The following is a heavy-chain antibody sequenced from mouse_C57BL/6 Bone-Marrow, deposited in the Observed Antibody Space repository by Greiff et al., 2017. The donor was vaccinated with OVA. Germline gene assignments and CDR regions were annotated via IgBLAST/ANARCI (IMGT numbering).Heavy chain of an antibody. CDR2: INPSSGYT. D-gene: IGHD2-10*01. CDR3: ASAPTGDY. Sequence: QVQLKESGAELAKPGASVKLSCKASGYTFTSYWMHWVKQRPGQGLEWIGYINPSSGYTKYNQKFKDKATLTADKSSSTAYMQLSSLTHEDSAVYYCASAPTGDYWGQGTTLTVSS. CDR1: GYTFTSYW. J-gene: IGHJ2*01. V-gene: IGHV1-7*01.